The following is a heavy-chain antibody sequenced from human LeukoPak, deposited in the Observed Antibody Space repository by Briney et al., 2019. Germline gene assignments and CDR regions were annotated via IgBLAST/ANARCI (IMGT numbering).Heavy chain of an antibody. J-gene: IGHJ6*03. CDR2: INPNSGGT. Sequence: ASVKVSCKASGYTFTGYYMHWVRRAPGQGLEWMGWINPNSGGTNYAQKFQGRVTMTRDTSISTAYMELSRLRSDDTAVYYCAIPWEPSEYYYMDVWGKGTTVTVSS. CDR1: GYTFTGYY. V-gene: IGHV1-2*02. D-gene: IGHD1-26*01. CDR3: AIPWEPSEYYYMDV.